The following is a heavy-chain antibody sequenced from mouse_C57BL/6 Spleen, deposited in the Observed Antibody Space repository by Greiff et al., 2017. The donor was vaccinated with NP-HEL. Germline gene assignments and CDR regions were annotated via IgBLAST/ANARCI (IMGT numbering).Heavy chain of an antibody. D-gene: IGHD1-1*01. J-gene: IGHJ4*01. CDR3: ARIYYGPFYYAMDY. CDR1: GFSLTSYG. Sequence: QVQLQQSGPGLVQPSQSLSITCTVSGFSLTSYGVHWVRQSPGKGLEWLGVIWSGGSTDYNAAFISRLSISKDNSKSQVFFKMNSLQADDTAIYYCARIYYGPFYYAMDYWGQGTSVTVSS. V-gene: IGHV2-2*01. CDR2: IWSGGST.